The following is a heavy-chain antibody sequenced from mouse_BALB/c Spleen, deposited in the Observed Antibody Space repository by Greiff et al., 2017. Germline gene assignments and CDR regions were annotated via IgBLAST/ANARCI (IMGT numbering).Heavy chain of an antibody. D-gene: IGHD1-1*01. Sequence: DVMLVESGGGLVKPGGSLKLSCAASGFTFSDYYMYWVRQTPEKRLEWVATISDGGSYTYYPDSVKGRFTISRDNAKNNLYLQMSSLKSEDTAMYYCARGPRYYGSSFPHAMDYWGQGTSVTVSS. CDR3: ARGPRYYGSSFPHAMDY. CDR1: GFTFSDYY. CDR2: ISDGGSYT. V-gene: IGHV5-4*02. J-gene: IGHJ4*01.